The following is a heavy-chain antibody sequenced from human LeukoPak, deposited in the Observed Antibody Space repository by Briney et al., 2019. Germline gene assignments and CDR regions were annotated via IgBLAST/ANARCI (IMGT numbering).Heavy chain of an antibody. V-gene: IGHV4-39*07. Sequence: SETLSLTCTVSGGSISSSSYYWGWIRQPPGKGLEWLGSIYYSGSTYYNPSLKSRVTISVDTSKNQFSLKLSSVTAADTAVYYCATKEGDVLLWFGEFHNWFDPWGQGTLVTVSS. J-gene: IGHJ5*02. CDR2: IYYSGST. CDR1: GGSISSSSYY. D-gene: IGHD3-10*01. CDR3: ATKEGDVLLWFGEFHNWFDP.